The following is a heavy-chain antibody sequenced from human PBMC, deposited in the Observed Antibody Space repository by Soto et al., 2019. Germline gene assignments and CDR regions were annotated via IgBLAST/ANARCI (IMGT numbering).Heavy chain of an antibody. D-gene: IGHD1-1*01. CDR3: ARGRYGDY. V-gene: IGHV1-18*01. J-gene: IGHJ4*02. CDR2: ISAHNGNT. CDR1: GYTFTSYG. Sequence: QVHLVQSGAEVKKPGASVKVSCKASGYTFTSYGITWVRQAPGQGLEWMGWISAHNGNTDYAQKLQGRVIVTRDTTTSTDYMGLRSLISDDTDGYYCARGRYGDYWGQGALVTVSS.